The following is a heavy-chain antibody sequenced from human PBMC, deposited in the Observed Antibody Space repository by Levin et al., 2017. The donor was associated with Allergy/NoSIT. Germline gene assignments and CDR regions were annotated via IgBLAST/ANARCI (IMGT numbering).Heavy chain of an antibody. J-gene: IGHJ4*02. D-gene: IGHD1-26*01. CDR2: ISSSGANT. Sequence: GGSLRLSCAASGFTFSSYAMSWVRQAPGKGLEWVSAISSSGANTYYPDSVKGRFTISRDNSKNTLYLQMSSLSAEDPAVYYCAKVITGGTYYYFDYWGQGPLVTVSS. CDR3: AKVITGGTYYYFDY. CDR1: GFTFSSYA. V-gene: IGHV3-23*01.